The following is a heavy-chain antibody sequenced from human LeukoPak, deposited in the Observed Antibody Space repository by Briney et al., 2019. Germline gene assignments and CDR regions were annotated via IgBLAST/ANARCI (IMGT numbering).Heavy chain of an antibody. J-gene: IGHJ4*02. CDR1: GFTFSSYG. CDR2: ISYHGSNN. CDR3: AKAANFGSNGYLDY. D-gene: IGHD3-22*01. V-gene: IGHV3-30*18. Sequence: GGSLRLSCAASGFTFSSYGMHWVRQAPGKGLEWVAVISYHGSNNYYADSVKGRFTISRDNSKNTLFLQMNSLRAEDTAVYYCAKAANFGSNGYLDYWGQGTLVTVSS.